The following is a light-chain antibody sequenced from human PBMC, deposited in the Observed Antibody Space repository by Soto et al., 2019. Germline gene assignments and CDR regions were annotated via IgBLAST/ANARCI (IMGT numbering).Light chain of an antibody. CDR3: GTWDSSLSAAV. CDR2: DNN. CDR1: SSNIGNNY. V-gene: IGLV1-51*01. J-gene: IGLJ7*01. Sequence: QSVLTQPPSVSAAPGQKVTISCSGSSSNIGNNYVSWYQQLPGTAPKLLIYDNNTRPSGIPDRFSGSKSGTSATLGITGLQTGDEADYYCGTWDSSLSAAVFGGGTQLTVL.